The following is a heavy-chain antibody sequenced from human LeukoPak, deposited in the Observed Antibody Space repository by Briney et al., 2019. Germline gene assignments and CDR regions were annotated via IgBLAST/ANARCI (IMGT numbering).Heavy chain of an antibody. Sequence: GRSLRLSCAASGFTFDDYAMHWVRQAPGKGLEWVSGISWNSGSIGYADSVKGRFTISRDNAKNSLYLQMNSLRAEDTALYYCAKSYGSGLYYGMGVWGQGTTVTVSS. CDR3: AKSYGSGLYYGMGV. V-gene: IGHV3-9*01. CDR2: ISWNSGSI. CDR1: GFTFDDYA. D-gene: IGHD3-10*01. J-gene: IGHJ6*02.